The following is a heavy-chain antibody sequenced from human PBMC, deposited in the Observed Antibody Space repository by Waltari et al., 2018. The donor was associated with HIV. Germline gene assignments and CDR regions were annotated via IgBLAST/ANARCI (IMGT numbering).Heavy chain of an antibody. J-gene: IGHJ4*02. CDR1: GFTFSDYY. CDR2: ISSSSSYT. CDR3: ARDLVKGSTEGDY. D-gene: IGHD3-16*02. V-gene: IGHV3-11*05. Sequence: QVQLVESGGGLVKPGGSLRLSCAASGFTFSDYYMSWIRQAPGKGLEWVSYISSSSSYTNYADSVKCRFTISRDNAKNSLYLQMNSLRAEDTAVYYCARDLVKGSTEGDYWGQGTLVTVSS.